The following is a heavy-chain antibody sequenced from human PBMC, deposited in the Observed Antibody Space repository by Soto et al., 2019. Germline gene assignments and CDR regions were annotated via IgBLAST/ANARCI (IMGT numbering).Heavy chain of an antibody. D-gene: IGHD1-20*01. Sequence: QVQLQQWGAGLLKPSETLSLTCAVYGGSFSGYYWSWIRQPPGKGLEWIGEINHSGSTNYNPSLKSRVTISVDTSKNNFSLKLSSVTAAETAVYYCARATITGRSDYWGQGTLVTVSS. V-gene: IGHV4-34*01. CDR2: INHSGST. CDR3: ARATITGRSDY. J-gene: IGHJ4*02. CDR1: GGSFSGYY.